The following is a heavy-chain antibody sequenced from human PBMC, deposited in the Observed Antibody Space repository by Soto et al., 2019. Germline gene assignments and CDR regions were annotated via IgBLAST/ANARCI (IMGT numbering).Heavy chain of an antibody. V-gene: IGHV1-2*02. J-gene: IGHJ4*02. CDR2: INPNSGDT. D-gene: IGHD1-26*01. CDR3: ARGEPSDY. Sequence: QVQLVQSGAEVKKPGASVKVSCKASGYTLTSFFIHWVRQVPGQGLEWMGWINPNSGDTNYAQKFQGRVTMTRDTSINTAYMELSRLRSDDTAVYYCARGEPSDYWGQGTLVTVSS. CDR1: GYTLTSFF.